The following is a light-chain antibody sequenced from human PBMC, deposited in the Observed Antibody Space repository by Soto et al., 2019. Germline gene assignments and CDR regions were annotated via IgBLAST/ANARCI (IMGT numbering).Light chain of an antibody. CDR2: EGS. CDR1: SSDVGSYNL. Sequence: QSVLTQPASVSGSPGQSITISCTGTSSDVGSYNLVSWYQQHPGKAPKLMIYEGSKRPSGVSNRFSGSKSGNTASLTISGLHAEDEADYYCCSYAGSSTLVFGGGPKLTVL. V-gene: IGLV2-23*01. J-gene: IGLJ2*01. CDR3: CSYAGSSTLV.